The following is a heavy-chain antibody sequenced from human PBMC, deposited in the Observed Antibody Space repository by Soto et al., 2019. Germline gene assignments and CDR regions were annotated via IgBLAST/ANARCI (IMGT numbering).Heavy chain of an antibody. CDR2: ISSSGSTI. D-gene: IGHD2-15*01. J-gene: IGHJ4*02. CDR3: ARKALAEKRHCSGGSCYIDY. Sequence: PGGSLRLSCAASGFTFSDYYMSWIRQAPGKGLEWVSYISSSGSTIYYADSVKGRFTISRDNAKNSLYLQMNSLRAEDTAVYYWARKALAEKRHCSGGSCYIDYWGQGTLVTVSS. CDR1: GFTFSDYY. V-gene: IGHV3-11*01.